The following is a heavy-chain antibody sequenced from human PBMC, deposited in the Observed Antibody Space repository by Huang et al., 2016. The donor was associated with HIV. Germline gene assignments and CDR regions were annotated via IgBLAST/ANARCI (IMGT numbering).Heavy chain of an antibody. Sequence: VQLYQWGAGPFRPSEALSLTCRVCGGYGVVLKGHECNWATSPSGGGVEWMGEVNHGGRNKYNPSLKSRVTRSVDTSKIQFSLNLTSVTATDTADYYCATSRSGSGWFLDIWGRGTLVSVS. D-gene: IGHD6-19*01. J-gene: IGHJ2*01. CDR2: VNHGGRN. CDR3: ATSRSGSGWFLDI. V-gene: IGHV4-34*01. CDR1: GGYGVVLKGHE.